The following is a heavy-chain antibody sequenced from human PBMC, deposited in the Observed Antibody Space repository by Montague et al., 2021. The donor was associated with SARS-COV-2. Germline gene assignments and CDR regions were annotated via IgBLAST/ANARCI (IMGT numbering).Heavy chain of an antibody. CDR1: GFSLSTSGVG. Sequence: PAQVKPTQTLTLTCTFSGFSLSTSGVGVGWIRQPPGKALEWLALIYWDDDKRYSPSLKSRLTITKDTSKNQVVLTMTNMDPVDTATYYCAHRRPLYYYDSSLSTFDYWGQGTLVTVSS. V-gene: IGHV2-5*02. D-gene: IGHD3-22*01. CDR3: AHRRPLYYYDSSLSTFDY. J-gene: IGHJ4*02. CDR2: IYWDDDK.